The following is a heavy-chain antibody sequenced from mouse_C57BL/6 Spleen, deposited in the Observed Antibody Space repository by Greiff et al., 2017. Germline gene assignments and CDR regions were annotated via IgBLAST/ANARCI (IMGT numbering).Heavy chain of an antibody. Sequence: QVQLKESGPELVKPGASVKISCKASGYAFSSYWMNWVKQRPGKGLEWIGRINPGDGDTNYNGKFKGKATLTADKSSSTAYMQLSSLTSEDSAVYFCARSDCGSCYRFAYWGQGTLVTVSA. J-gene: IGHJ3*01. CDR1: GYAFSSYW. CDR2: INPGDGDT. V-gene: IGHV1-82*01. D-gene: IGHD1-1*01. CDR3: ARSDCGSCYRFAY.